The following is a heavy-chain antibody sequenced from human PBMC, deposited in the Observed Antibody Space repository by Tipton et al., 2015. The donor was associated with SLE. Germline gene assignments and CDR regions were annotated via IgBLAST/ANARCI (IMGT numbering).Heavy chain of an antibody. D-gene: IGHD2-2*01. CDR3: ARWQVYCGSTSCRQFDY. Sequence: QLVQSGAEVKKPGASVKVSCRTSGYPFTNYDINWVRQAAGQGLEWMGWMNPGSRKTVFTQKFQGRVTLTWDTSISTAYIELNSLRSEDTAMYYCARWQVYCGSTSCRQFDYWGQGTLVTVSS. CDR2: MNPGSRKT. V-gene: IGHV1-8*01. CDR1: GYPFTNYD. J-gene: IGHJ4*02.